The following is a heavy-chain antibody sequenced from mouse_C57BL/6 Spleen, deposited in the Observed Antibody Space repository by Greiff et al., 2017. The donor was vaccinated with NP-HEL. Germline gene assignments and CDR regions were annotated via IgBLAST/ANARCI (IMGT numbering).Heavy chain of an antibody. D-gene: IGHD1-1*02. CDR2: IDPEDGDT. V-gene: IGHV14-1*01. Sequence: EVQLQQSGAELVRPGASVKLSCTASGFNIKDYYMHWVKQRPEQGLEWIGRIDPEDGDTEYAPKFQGKATMTADTSSNTAYLQLIRLTSGDTAVSYCTTNGPVGYFDYWGQGTTLTVSS. J-gene: IGHJ2*01. CDR3: TTNGPVGYFDY. CDR1: GFNIKDYY.